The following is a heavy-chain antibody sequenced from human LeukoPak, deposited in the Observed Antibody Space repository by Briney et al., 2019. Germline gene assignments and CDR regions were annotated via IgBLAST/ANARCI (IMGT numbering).Heavy chain of an antibody. CDR3: ATEGIAGGAFAF. D-gene: IGHD6-13*01. Sequence: SETLSLTCTVSGGSISSYYWSWIRQPAGKGLEWIGRIYTSGSTNYNPSLKSRVTMSVDTSKNQFSLKLTSLTAADTAVYYCATEGIAGGAFAFWGQGTMVTVSS. J-gene: IGHJ3*01. CDR1: GGSISSYY. V-gene: IGHV4-4*07. CDR2: IYTSGST.